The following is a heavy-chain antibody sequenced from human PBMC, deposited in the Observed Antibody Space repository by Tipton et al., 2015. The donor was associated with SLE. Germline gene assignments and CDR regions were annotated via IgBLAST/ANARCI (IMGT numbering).Heavy chain of an antibody. V-gene: IGHV4-39*01. Sequence: TLSLTCTVSGGSITSSSYYWGWIRPPPGKGLEWVGCIYYSGRTYYNPSHKSPVTISVDTSKNQFSLNLSSVTAADTAVYYCARVPFNYGLFGAFDIWGQGTMVTVSS. D-gene: IGHD3-10*01. CDR3: ARVPFNYGLFGAFDI. CDR1: GGSITSSSYY. J-gene: IGHJ3*02. CDR2: IYYSGRT.